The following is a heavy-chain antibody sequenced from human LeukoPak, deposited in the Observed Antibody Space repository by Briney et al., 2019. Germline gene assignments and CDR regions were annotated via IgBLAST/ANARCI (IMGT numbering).Heavy chain of an antibody. D-gene: IGHD2-2*01. V-gene: IGHV3-48*03. CDR1: GFTFSSYE. CDR3: AKDVGVVVPAALYYMDV. Sequence: PGGSLRLSCAASGFTFSSYEMNWVRQAPGKGLEWVSYISSSGSTIYYAASVKGRFTISRDNSKNTLYLQMNSLRAEDTAVYYCAKDVGVVVPAALYYMDVWGKGTTVTVSS. J-gene: IGHJ6*03. CDR2: ISSSGSTI.